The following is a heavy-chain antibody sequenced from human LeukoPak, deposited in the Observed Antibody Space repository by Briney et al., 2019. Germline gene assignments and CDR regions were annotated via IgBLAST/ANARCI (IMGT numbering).Heavy chain of an antibody. J-gene: IGHJ4*02. D-gene: IGHD4-17*01. CDR3: ARGDPYGVYRHDY. Sequence: PGGSLRLSCAASGFTFDDYGMSWVRQAPGKGLEWVSGINWNGGSTGYADSVKGRFTISRDNAKNSLYLQMISLRAEDTAFYYCARGDPYGVYRHDYWGQGTLVTVSS. CDR2: INWNGGST. V-gene: IGHV3-20*04. CDR1: GFTFDDYG.